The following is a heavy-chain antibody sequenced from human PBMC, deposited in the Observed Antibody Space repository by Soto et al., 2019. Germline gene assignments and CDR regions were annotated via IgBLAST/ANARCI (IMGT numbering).Heavy chain of an antibody. Sequence: VKVSCKASGGTFSSYAISWVRQAPGQGLEWMGGIIPIFGTANYAQKFQGRVTITADESTSTAYMELSSLRSEDTAVYYCARDGGSSSHYYYGMDVWGQGTTVTVSS. CDR3: ARDGGSSSHYYYGMDV. J-gene: IGHJ6*02. D-gene: IGHD6-6*01. CDR2: IIPIFGTA. V-gene: IGHV1-69*13. CDR1: GGTFSSYA.